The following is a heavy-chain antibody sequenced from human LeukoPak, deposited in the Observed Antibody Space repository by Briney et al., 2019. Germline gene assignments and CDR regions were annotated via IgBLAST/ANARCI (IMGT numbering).Heavy chain of an antibody. Sequence: PGGSLRLSCAASGFTFSDYYMSWIRQAPGKGLEWVSYISGSGSTMYYADSVKGRFTISRDNAKNSLYLQMNRLRAEDTAVYYCARDGGPADYDIWSAYYDYWGQGALVTVSS. CDR2: ISGSGSTM. V-gene: IGHV3-11*04. J-gene: IGHJ4*02. D-gene: IGHD3-3*01. CDR3: ARDGGPADYDIWSAYYDY. CDR1: GFTFSDYY.